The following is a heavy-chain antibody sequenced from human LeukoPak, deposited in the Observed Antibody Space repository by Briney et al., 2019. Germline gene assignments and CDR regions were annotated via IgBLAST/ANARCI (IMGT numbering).Heavy chain of an antibody. CDR2: ISSSSSYM. D-gene: IGHD1-14*01. V-gene: IGHV3-21*01. Sequence: PGGSLRLSCAASGFTFSIYGMNWVRQAPGKGLEWVSSISSSSSYMFYADSLKGQFTISRDNAKNTLYLQMNSLRAEDTAVYYCAKNRQSASYDFDYWGQGTLVTVSS. CDR1: GFTFSIYG. CDR3: AKNRQSASYDFDY. J-gene: IGHJ4*02.